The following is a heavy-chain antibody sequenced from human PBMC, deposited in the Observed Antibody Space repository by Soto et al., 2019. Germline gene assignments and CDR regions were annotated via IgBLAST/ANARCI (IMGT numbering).Heavy chain of an antibody. D-gene: IGHD6-19*01. Sequence: GGSLRLSCVVSGSTFSSDDMSWVRQAPGRGLEWVSGISDSGGSTYYADSVKGRFTISRDDAKNTLYLQMKSLRVEDTALYYCAKDGGWSLAVAGLFDYWGPGTQVTVSS. V-gene: IGHV3-23*01. J-gene: IGHJ4*02. CDR1: GSTFSSDD. CDR2: ISDSGGST. CDR3: AKDGGWSLAVAGLFDY.